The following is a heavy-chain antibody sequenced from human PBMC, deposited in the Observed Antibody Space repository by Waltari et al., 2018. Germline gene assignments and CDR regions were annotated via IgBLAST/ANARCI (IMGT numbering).Heavy chain of an antibody. CDR3: TTEGGRTWPMY. D-gene: IGHD2-2*01. Sequence: EVQLVESGGGLVKRGDSRSLSCVASGFTFANPWITWVRQAPGKGLEWVGRLKSKAEGGTTDYAAPVKGRFAISRDDSKDTAYLQMNSLKTEDTAMYFCTTEGGRTWPMYWGQGTLVTVSS. J-gene: IGHJ4*02. CDR1: GFTFANPW. CDR2: LKSKAEGGTT. V-gene: IGHV3-15*01.